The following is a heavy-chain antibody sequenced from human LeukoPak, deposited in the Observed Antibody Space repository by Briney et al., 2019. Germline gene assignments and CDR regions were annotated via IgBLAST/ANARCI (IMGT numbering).Heavy chain of an antibody. D-gene: IGHD6-13*01. Sequence: ASVKVSCKASGYTFSSYGISWVRQAPGQGLEWMGWIATYNSKTKCAEKVQGRVTMTTDTSTTTAYMELRTLRSDDTAVYYCARDMVGLAADGNWFDPWGQGTLVTVSS. CDR3: ARDMVGLAADGNWFDP. CDR1: GYTFSSYG. CDR2: IATYNSKT. J-gene: IGHJ5*02. V-gene: IGHV1-18*01.